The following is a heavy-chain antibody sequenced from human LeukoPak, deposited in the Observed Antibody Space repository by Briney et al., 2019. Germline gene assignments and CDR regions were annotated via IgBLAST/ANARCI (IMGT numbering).Heavy chain of an antibody. V-gene: IGHV3-30*02. D-gene: IGHD3-9*01. CDR3: ARDWYDNSDAFDI. J-gene: IGHJ3*02. CDR1: GFTFSSYG. CDR2: IRYDGSNK. Sequence: GGSLRLSCAASGFTFSSYGMHWVRQAPGKGLEWVTFIRYDGSNKYCADSVKGRFTISRDNSKNTLYLQMNSLRAEDTAVYYCARDWYDNSDAFDIWGQGTMVTVSS.